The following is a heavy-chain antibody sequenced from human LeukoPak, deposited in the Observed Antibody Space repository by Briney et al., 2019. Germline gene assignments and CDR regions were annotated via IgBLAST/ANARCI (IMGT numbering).Heavy chain of an antibody. Sequence: PSETLSLTCAVYGGSFSGYYWSWIRQPPGKGLEWIGEINHSGSTNYNPSLKSRVTISVDTSKNQFSLKLSSVTAADTAVYYCARKIVGATNRLFRGSYYYYYMDVWGKGTTVTVSS. V-gene: IGHV4-34*01. CDR2: INHSGST. CDR1: GGSFSGYY. J-gene: IGHJ6*03. D-gene: IGHD1-26*01. CDR3: ARKIVGATNRLFRGSYYYYYMDV.